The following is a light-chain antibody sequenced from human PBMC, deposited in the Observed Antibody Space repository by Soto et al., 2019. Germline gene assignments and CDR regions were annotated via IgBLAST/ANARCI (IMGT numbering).Light chain of an antibody. CDR1: SSDVGGYNY. J-gene: IGLJ2*01. Sequence: QSALTQPPSASGSPGQSVTISCTGTSSDVGGYNYVSWYQQHPGKAPKLMIYEVSKRPSGVPDRFSGSKSGNTASLTVSGLQAEDEADYYCGSYAGSKGEVFGGGTKLTVL. V-gene: IGLV2-8*01. CDR3: GSYAGSKGEV. CDR2: EVS.